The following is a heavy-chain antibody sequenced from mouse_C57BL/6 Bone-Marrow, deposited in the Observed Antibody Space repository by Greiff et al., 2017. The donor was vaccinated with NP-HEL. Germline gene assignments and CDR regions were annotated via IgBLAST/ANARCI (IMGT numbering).Heavy chain of an antibody. D-gene: IGHD2-1*01. CDR2: IDPSDSYT. J-gene: IGHJ1*03. CDR3: ARYGTDWYFDV. V-gene: IGHV1-69*01. CDR1: GYTFTSYW. Sequence: QVQLKQPGAELVMPGASVKLSCKASGYTFTSYWMHWVKQRPGQGLEWIGEIDPSDSYTNYNQKFKGKSTLTVDKSSSTAYMQLSSLTSEDSAVYYCARYGTDWYFDVWGTGTTVTVSS.